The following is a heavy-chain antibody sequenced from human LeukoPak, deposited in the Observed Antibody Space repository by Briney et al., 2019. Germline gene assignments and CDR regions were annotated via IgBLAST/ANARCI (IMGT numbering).Heavy chain of an antibody. D-gene: IGHD3-22*01. CDR1: GYTFTSYA. Sequence: GASVKVSCKASGYTFTSYAMNWVRQAPGQGLEWMGWINTNTGNPTYAQGFTGRFVFSLDSSVSTVYLQISSLKAEDTAVYYCARTSYYDSSGYYYHLYYFDYWGQGTLVTVSS. CDR3: ARTSYYDSSGYYYHLYYFDY. V-gene: IGHV7-4-1*02. CDR2: INTNTGNP. J-gene: IGHJ4*02.